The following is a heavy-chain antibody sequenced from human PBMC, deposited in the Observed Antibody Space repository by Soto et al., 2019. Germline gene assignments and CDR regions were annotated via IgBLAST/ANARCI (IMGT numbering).Heavy chain of an antibody. CDR2: IYHSGST. D-gene: IGHD3-9*01. V-gene: IGHV4-30-2*01. J-gene: IGHJ4*02. Sequence: QLQLQESGSGLVKPSQTLSLTCAVSGGSISSGGYSWSWIRQPPGQGLEWIGYIYHSGSTYYNPFLQSRVIIAVDRSKNQFSLKLSSLTAADTAVYYCGGGPMYYDMLTGSNPVDYWGQGTLVTVSS. CDR1: GGSISSGGYS. CDR3: GGGPMYYDMLTGSNPVDY.